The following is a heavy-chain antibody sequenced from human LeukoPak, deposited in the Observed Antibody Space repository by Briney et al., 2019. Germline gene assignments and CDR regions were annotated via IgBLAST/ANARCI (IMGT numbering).Heavy chain of an antibody. Sequence: SETLSLTCTVSGGSISSGDYYWRWIRQPPGKGLEWIVYIYYSGSTYYNPSLKSRVTISVDTSKNQFSLKLSSVTAADTAVYYCARGGSYYYFDYWGQGTLVTVSS. V-gene: IGHV4-30-4*08. CDR2: IYYSGST. CDR1: GGSISSGDYY. J-gene: IGHJ4*02. D-gene: IGHD1-26*01. CDR3: ARGGSYYYFDY.